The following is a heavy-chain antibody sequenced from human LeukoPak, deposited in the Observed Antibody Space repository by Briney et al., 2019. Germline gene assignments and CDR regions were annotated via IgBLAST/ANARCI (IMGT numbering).Heavy chain of an antibody. Sequence: ASVKVSCKASGYTFISYGISWVRQAPGQGLEWMGWISAYNGNTNYAQKIQGRVTMTTDTFTSTAYMELRSLRSDDTAVYYCAREGDGYNYGNWFDPWGRGTLVTVSA. V-gene: IGHV1-18*01. CDR1: GYTFISYG. J-gene: IGHJ5*02. CDR2: ISAYNGNT. CDR3: AREGDGYNYGNWFDP. D-gene: IGHD5-24*01.